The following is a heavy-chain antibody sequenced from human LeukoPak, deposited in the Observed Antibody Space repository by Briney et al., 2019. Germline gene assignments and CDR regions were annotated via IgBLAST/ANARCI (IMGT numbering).Heavy chain of an antibody. CDR3: ARRAEVYCSSTSCPYWYFDL. J-gene: IGHJ2*01. CDR1: GYSFAIYW. V-gene: IGHV5-51*01. CDR2: IYPSDSDT. D-gene: IGHD2-2*01. Sequence: GESLKISCKGSGYSFAIYWIAWVRQMPGKGLEWMGIIYPSDSDTRYSPSFQGQVTISADKSISTAYLQWSSLRASDTAIYYCARRAEVYCSSTSCPYWYFDLWGRGTLVTVSS.